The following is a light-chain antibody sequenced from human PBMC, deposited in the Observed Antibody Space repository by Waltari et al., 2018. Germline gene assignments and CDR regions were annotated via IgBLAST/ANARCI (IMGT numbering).Light chain of an antibody. J-gene: IGLJ3*02. CDR3: SAWDSSLSVWV. Sequence: QAGLTQPPSVSKGLRQTATLTCTGNSSNVGNQGAAWLQQHQGHPPKLLSYRSNNRPSGISERLSASRSGNTASLTITGLQPEDEGDYYCSAWDSSLSVWVFGGGTKLTVL. CDR1: SSNVGNQG. V-gene: IGLV10-54*01. CDR2: RSN.